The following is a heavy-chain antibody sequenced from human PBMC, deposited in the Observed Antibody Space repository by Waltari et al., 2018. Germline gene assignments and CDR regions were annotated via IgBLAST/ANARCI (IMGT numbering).Heavy chain of an antibody. J-gene: IGHJ6*02. D-gene: IGHD2-8*01. Sequence: EVQLVESGGGLVQPGGSLRLSCVASGFSITNYWMTWVRQAPGKGVEVVDNMKQGGSKKNYVDSGVGRFTISRDEAKDSLFLLMNRLRGEDTAVYYCAREDTKSNGMDVWGQGTTVNGSS. CDR2: MKQGGSKK. CDR3: AREDTKSNGMDV. V-gene: IGHV3-7*01. CDR1: GFSITNYW.